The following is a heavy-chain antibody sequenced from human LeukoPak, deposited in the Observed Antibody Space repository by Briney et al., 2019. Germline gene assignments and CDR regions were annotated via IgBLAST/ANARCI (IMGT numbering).Heavy chain of an antibody. CDR3: ARVVRPAVTIFGVATRPVYYYMDV. J-gene: IGHJ6*03. CDR2: IFYSETT. Sequence: SETLSLTCTVSGGSISSTSYFWGWIRQPPGKGLEWIGTIFYSETTYYNPSLKSRVTISVDTSKNQFSLKLSSVTAADTAVYYCARVVRPAVTIFGVATRPVYYYMDVWGKGTTVTVSS. V-gene: IGHV4-39*01. D-gene: IGHD3-3*01. CDR1: GGSISSTSYF.